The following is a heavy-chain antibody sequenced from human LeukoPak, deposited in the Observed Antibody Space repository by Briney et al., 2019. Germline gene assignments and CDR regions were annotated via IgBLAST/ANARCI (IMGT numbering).Heavy chain of an antibody. CDR1: GFTFSAYS. D-gene: IGHD4-17*01. Sequence: GGSLRLSCAASGFTFSAYSMTWVRQAPGKGLEWVANIKQDGSEKYYVDSVKGRFTISRDNAKNSLYLQMNSLRAEDTAVYYCTRTKYGDYVRYFQRWGQGTLVTVSS. V-gene: IGHV3-7*01. CDR2: IKQDGSEK. CDR3: TRTKYGDYVRYFQR. J-gene: IGHJ1*01.